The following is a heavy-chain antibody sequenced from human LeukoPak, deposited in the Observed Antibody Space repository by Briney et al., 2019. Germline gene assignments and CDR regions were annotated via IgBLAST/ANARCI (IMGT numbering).Heavy chain of an antibody. CDR3: ARGRKITIFGVVIIDDSGAFDI. J-gene: IGHJ3*02. CDR1: GGSISSYY. CDR2: IYYSGST. V-gene: IGHV4-59*12. Sequence: SETLSLTCTVSGGSISSYYWSWIRQPPEKELEWIGYIYYSGSTNYNPSLKSRVTISVDTSKNQFSLKLSSVTAADTAVYYCARGRKITIFGVVIIDDSGAFDIWGQGTMVTVSS. D-gene: IGHD3-3*01.